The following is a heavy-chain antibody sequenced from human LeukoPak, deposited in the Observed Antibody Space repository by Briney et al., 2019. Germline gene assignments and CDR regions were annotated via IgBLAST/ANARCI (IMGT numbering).Heavy chain of an antibody. Sequence: PGGSLRLSCAGSGFTFGGYGMRWFRQTPGKGLEWVAVIAYDGSRAFYADSVKGRFTISRDNSKNTMSVQMDDLGAADTAVYYCTRYNNDHFDYRGPGTLVTVSS. V-gene: IGHV3-33*01. CDR3: TRYNNDHFDY. J-gene: IGHJ4*02. D-gene: IGHD1-14*01. CDR1: GFTFGGYG. CDR2: IAYDGSRA.